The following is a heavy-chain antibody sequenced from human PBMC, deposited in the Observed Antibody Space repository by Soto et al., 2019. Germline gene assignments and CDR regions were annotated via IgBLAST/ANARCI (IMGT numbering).Heavy chain of an antibody. Sequence: GGSLRLSCAASGFTFSTYTMNWVRQAPGKGLEWISSISSGSSYIYYAGSVKGRFTISRNNAKNSLFLQMNSLRADDTAVYYCARDILSGGAYPDSWGQGTKVTVSS. CDR2: ISSGSSYI. CDR3: ARDILSGGAYPDS. CDR1: GFTFSTYT. V-gene: IGHV3-21*01. J-gene: IGHJ5*01. D-gene: IGHD3-10*01.